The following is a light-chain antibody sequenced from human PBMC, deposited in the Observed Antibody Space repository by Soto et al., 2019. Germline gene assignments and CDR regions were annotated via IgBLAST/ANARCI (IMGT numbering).Light chain of an antibody. CDR2: DNN. CDR3: GTWDSSLSAVV. CDR1: SSKIGNNY. Sequence: QSVLKQPPSVSAAPGQKVTISCSGSSSKIGNNYVSWYQQLPGTAPKLLIYDNNKRPSGIPDRFSGSKSGTSATLGITGLQTGDEADYYCGTWDSSLSAVVFGGGTQLTVL. V-gene: IGLV1-51*01. J-gene: IGLJ2*01.